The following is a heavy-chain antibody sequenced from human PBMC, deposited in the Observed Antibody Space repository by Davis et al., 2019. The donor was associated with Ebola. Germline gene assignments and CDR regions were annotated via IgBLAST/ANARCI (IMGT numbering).Heavy chain of an antibody. CDR2: ISTGGSST. CDR1: GFTFSSYA. J-gene: IGHJ4*02. CDR3: AKGRSFVDY. V-gene: IGHV3-23*01. Sequence: GESLKISCAASGFTFSSYAMSWVRQAPGKGLEWVSGISTGGSSTYLADSVKGRFTISRDDSKNTLSLQMNSLRAEDTAVYYCAKGRSFVDYWGQRTLVTVSS.